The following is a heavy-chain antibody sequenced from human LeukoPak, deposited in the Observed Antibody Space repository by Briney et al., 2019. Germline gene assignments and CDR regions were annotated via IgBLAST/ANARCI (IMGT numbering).Heavy chain of an antibody. V-gene: IGHV3-48*02. CDR1: GFTFSSHS. CDR3: AREAIKDY. CDR2: ISSVSGTI. Sequence: GGSLRLSCEVSGFTFSSHSMNWVRQAPGKGLEWVSYISSVSGTIYYADSVKGRSTIARDDAKNSLYLQMRSLRDEDTAVYYCAREAIKDYWGQGTLVTVSS. J-gene: IGHJ4*02.